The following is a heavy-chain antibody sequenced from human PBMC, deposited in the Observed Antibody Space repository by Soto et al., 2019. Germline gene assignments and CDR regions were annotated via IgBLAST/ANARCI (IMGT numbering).Heavy chain of an antibody. CDR2: ISYDGSNK. D-gene: IGHD6-19*01. CDR3: ARGAGIVVAGTSFDY. V-gene: IGHV3-30-3*01. Sequence: QVQLVESGGGVVQPGRSLRLSCAASGFTFSSYSMHWVRQAPGKGLEWVAVISYDGSNKYYADSVKGRFTISRDNSKNTLYLQMNSLRAEDTAVYYCARGAGIVVAGTSFDYWGQGTLGTVSS. J-gene: IGHJ4*02. CDR1: GFTFSSYS.